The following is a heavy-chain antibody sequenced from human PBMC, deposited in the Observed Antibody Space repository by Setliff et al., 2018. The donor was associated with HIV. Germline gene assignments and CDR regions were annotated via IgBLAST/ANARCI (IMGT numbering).Heavy chain of an antibody. V-gene: IGHV3-23*01. CDR2: ISGSGGST. Sequence: GGSLRLSCAASGFTSRTYVMSWVRQAPGKGLEWVSGISGSGGSTYYADSVKGRFTISRDNSKNTLYLQMNSLRADDTAVYFCARPTNIDTLYYGSQTFYMYYYGLDVWGQGTTVTVSS. CDR1: GFTSRTYV. J-gene: IGHJ6*02. CDR3: ARPTNIDTLYYGSQTFYMYYYGLDV. D-gene: IGHD1-26*01.